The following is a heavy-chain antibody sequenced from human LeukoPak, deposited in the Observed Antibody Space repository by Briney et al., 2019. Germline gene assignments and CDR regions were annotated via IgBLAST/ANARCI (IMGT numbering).Heavy chain of an antibody. CDR1: GGSISSGSCY. CDR3: ARQPLGYSSSWSSKNFPFYYFDY. J-gene: IGHJ4*02. D-gene: IGHD6-13*01. V-gene: IGHV4-61*02. Sequence: PSETLSLTCTVSGGSISSGSCYWSWIRQPAGKGLEWIGRIYTSGSTNYNPSLKSRVTISVDTSKNQFSLKLSSVTAADTAVYYCARQPLGYSSSWSSKNFPFYYFDYWGQGTLVTVSS. CDR2: IYTSGST.